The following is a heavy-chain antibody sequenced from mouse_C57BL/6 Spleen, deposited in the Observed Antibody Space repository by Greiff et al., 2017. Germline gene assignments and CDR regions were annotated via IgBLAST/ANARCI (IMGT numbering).Heavy chain of an antibody. J-gene: IGHJ4*01. CDR1: GYSITSGYY. CDR2: ISYDGSN. D-gene: IGHD3-2*02. CDR3: TRGTLTAQAPYYYAMDY. V-gene: IGHV3-6*01. Sequence: VQLKESGPGLVKPSQSLSLTCSVTGYSITSGYYWNWIRQFPGNKLEWMGYISYDGSNNYNPSLKNRISITRDTSKNQFFLKLNSVTTEDTATYDCTRGTLTAQAPYYYAMDYWGQGTSVTVSS.